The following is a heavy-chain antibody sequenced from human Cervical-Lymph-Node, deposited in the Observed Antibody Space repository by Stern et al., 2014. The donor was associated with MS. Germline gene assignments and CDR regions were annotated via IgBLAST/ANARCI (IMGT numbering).Heavy chain of an antibody. D-gene: IGHD6-13*01. Sequence: QVQLQESGPGLVKPSETLSLTCSVSGGSISTYYWSWTRQPPGKGLEWIGYVNYSGNTYCNPSLKSRVTMSVDTSKNHISLKLRSVTAADTAVYYCARVGYSSDYWGQGILVTVSS. V-gene: IGHV4-59*01. CDR2: VNYSGNT. CDR3: ARVGYSSDY. J-gene: IGHJ4*02. CDR1: GGSISTYY.